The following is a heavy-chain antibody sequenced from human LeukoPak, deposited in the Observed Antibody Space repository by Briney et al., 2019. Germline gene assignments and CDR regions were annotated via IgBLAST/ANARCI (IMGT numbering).Heavy chain of an antibody. D-gene: IGHD3-3*01. CDR1: GFTFSSYG. J-gene: IGHJ4*02. V-gene: IGHV3-7*01. CDR2: IKQDGSEK. CDR3: ARRFWSGYSY. Sequence: GALRLSCAASGFTFSSYGMHWVRQAPGKGLEWGANIKQDGSEKYYVDSVKGRFTISRDNAKNSLYLQMNSLRAEDTAVYYCARRFWSGYSYWGQGTLVTVSS.